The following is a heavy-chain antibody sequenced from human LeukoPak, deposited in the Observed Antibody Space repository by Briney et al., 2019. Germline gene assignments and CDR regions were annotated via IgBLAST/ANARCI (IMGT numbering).Heavy chain of an antibody. CDR1: GGSISSYY. Sequence: SETLSLTCTVSGGSISSYYWSWIRQPPGKGLEWIGYIYYSGSTNYNPSLKSRVTISVDTSKNQFSLKLSSVTAADTAVYYCASGGYYGSGPNWFDPWGQGTLVTVSS. J-gene: IGHJ5*02. D-gene: IGHD3-10*01. CDR3: ASGGYYGSGPNWFDP. CDR2: IYYSGST. V-gene: IGHV4-59*08.